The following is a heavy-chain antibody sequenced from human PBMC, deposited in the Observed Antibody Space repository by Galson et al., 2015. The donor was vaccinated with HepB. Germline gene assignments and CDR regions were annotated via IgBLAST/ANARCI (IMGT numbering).Heavy chain of an antibody. CDR1: GGSITDDY. CDR3: ARLRYSSSWYSWIVDY. D-gene: IGHD6-13*01. CDR2: IYTSGTT. J-gene: IGHJ4*02. Sequence: SETLSLTCTVSGGSITDDYWNWIRQPAGKGLEWIGRIYTSGTTNYSPSLKSRVTMSIDRSKNQFSLKLRSVTAADTAVYYCARLRYSSSWYSWIVDYWGQGTLVAVSS. V-gene: IGHV4-4*07.